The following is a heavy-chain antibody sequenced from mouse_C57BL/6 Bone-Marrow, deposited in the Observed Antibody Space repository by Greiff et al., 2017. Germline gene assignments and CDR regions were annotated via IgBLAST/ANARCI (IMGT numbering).Heavy chain of an antibody. CDR1: GYAFTNYL. J-gene: IGHJ3*01. Sequence: QVQLQQSGAELVRPGTSVKVSCEASGYAFTNYLIEWVKQRPGQGLEWIGVINPGSGGTNYNEKIKGKATLTADKASRTAYMQISSLTSEDSAIYVCAGGFAYWRQGTLITVTA. CDR3: AGGFAY. CDR2: INPGSGGT. V-gene: IGHV1-54*01.